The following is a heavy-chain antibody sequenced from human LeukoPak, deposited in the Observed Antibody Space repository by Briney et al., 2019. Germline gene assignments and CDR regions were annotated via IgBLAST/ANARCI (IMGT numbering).Heavy chain of an antibody. CDR3: ARVIVGGMRAFDM. V-gene: IGHV3-74*03. Sequence: GGSLRLSCAASGFTFTNYWMHWVRQAPGKGLVWVSRIDGDGTTKYADSVRGRFTISRDNVKKTLYLQMNGLRAEDMAVYYCARVIVGGMRAFDMWGQGTMVTVSS. CDR2: IDGDGTT. J-gene: IGHJ3*02. D-gene: IGHD1-26*01. CDR1: GFTFTNYW.